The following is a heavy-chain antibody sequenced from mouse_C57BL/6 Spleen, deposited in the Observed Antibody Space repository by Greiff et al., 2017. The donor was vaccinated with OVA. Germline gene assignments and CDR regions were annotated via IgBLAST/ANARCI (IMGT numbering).Heavy chain of an antibody. V-gene: IGHV1-82*01. CDR3: AREEAYYSNYGYFDV. Sequence: VKLQQSGPELVKPGASVKISCKASGYAFSSSWMNWVKQRPGKGLEWIGRIYPGDGDTNYNGKFKGKATLTADKSSSTAYMQLSSLTSEDSAVYFCAREEAYYSNYGYFDVWGTGTTVTVSS. CDR2: IYPGDGDT. D-gene: IGHD2-5*01. J-gene: IGHJ1*03. CDR1: GYAFSSSW.